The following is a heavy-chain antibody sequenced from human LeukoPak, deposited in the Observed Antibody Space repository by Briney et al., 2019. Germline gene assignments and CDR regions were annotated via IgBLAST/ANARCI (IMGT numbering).Heavy chain of an antibody. D-gene: IGHD3-22*01. V-gene: IGHV3-33*06. CDR3: AKDHDSSGYYRNGLDY. CDR1: GFTFSNYG. CDR2: MWFDGSLK. J-gene: IGHJ4*02. Sequence: PGGSLRLSCEASGFTFSNYGMHWVRQAPGKGLEWVAVMWFDGSLKYYADSVKGRFTISRDSSKNTLYLQMNSLRAEDTAVYFCAKDHDSSGYYRNGLDYWGQGTLVTVSS.